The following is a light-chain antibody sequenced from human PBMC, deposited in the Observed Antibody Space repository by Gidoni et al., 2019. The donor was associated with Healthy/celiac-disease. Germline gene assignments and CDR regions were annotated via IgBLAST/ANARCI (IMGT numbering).Light chain of an antibody. CDR1: QSISSY. Sequence: PSSLSASVGDRVTITCRASQSISSYLNWYQQKPGKATKLLIYAASSLQSGVPSRFSGSGSGTDFTLTISSLQPEDFATYYCQQSYSTPFTFXGXTKVEIK. CDR3: QQSYSTPFT. V-gene: IGKV1-39*01. J-gene: IGKJ4*01. CDR2: AAS.